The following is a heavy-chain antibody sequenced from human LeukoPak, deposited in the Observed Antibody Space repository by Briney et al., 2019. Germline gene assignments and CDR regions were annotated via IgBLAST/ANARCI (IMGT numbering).Heavy chain of an antibody. D-gene: IGHD5-18*01. V-gene: IGHV3-23*01. J-gene: IGHJ3*02. Sequence: GGSLRLSCAASGFTFSRYAMNWVRQAPGQGLEWVSIILGSGGPTYYADSVKGRFTISRDNSKNTLYLQMNSLRAEDTAVYFCAKDRISISGDNSYDAFDIWGQGTVVTVSS. CDR2: ILGSGGPT. CDR1: GFTFSRYA. CDR3: AKDRISISGDNSYDAFDI.